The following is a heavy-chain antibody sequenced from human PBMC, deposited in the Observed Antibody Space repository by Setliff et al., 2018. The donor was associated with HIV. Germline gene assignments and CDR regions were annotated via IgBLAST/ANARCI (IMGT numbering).Heavy chain of an antibody. V-gene: IGHV1-69*10. J-gene: IGHJ5*02. Sequence: GASVKVSCKASGGTFSSYAISWVRQAPGQGLEWMGGIIPILGIANYAQKFQGRITITADKSTSTAYMDLSSLRADDTAVYYCVRGYRSAWNSWFDAWGQGTRVTVSS. CDR2: IIPILGIA. D-gene: IGHD6-19*01. CDR3: VRGYRSAWNSWFDA. CDR1: GGTFSSYA.